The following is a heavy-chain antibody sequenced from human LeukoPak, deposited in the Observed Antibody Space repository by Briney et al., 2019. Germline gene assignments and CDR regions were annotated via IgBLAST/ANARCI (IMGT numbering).Heavy chain of an antibody. V-gene: IGHV4-39*07. J-gene: IGHJ4*02. CDR3: ARVGYSSSL. CDR1: GDSISSSSSY. Sequence: SETLSLTCTVSGDSISSSSSYWGWIRQPPGEGLEWIGSIYYSGSTYYNTSLKSRVTISVDTSKNQFSLKLSSVTAADTAVYYCARVGYSSSLWGQGTLVTVSS. D-gene: IGHD6-13*01. CDR2: IYYSGST.